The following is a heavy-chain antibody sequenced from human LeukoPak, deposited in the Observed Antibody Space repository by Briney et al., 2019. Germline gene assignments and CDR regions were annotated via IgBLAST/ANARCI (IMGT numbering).Heavy chain of an antibody. CDR3: ARVGGVVVPAAYYYYYYGMDV. V-gene: IGHV3-7*01. D-gene: IGHD2-2*01. J-gene: IGHJ6*02. CDR1: GFTFSSYW. Sequence: PGGSLRLSCAASGFTFSSYWMSWVRQAPGKGPEWVADIKQDGSEKYYVDSVKGRFTISRDNAKNSLYLQMNSLRAEDTAVYYCARVGGVVVPAAYYYYYYGMDVWGQGTTVTVSS. CDR2: IKQDGSEK.